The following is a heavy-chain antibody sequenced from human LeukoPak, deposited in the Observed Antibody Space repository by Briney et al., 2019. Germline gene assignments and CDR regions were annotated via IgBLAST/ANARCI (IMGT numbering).Heavy chain of an antibody. J-gene: IGHJ4*02. CDR2: IRSSSSTI. V-gene: IGHV3-48*01. CDR1: GFTFSNYS. CDR3: AKSGYIYYFDF. D-gene: IGHD5-18*01. Sequence: PGGSLRLSCEASGFTFSNYSMNWVRQAPGKGLEWVSYIRSSSSTIYYADSVKGRFTISRDNSKSTLYLQMNSLRPEDTAVYYCAKSGYIYYFDFWGQGTLVTVSS.